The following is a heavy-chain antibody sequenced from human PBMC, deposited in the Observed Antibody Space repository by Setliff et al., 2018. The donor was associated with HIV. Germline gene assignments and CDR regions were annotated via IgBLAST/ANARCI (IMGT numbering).Heavy chain of an antibody. J-gene: IGHJ4*02. V-gene: IGHV3-74*01. CDR2: INSDGSST. CDR1: GFTFSSYW. CDR3: AKAPRGTITADY. Sequence: PGGSLRLSCAASGFTFSSYWMHWVRQAPGKGLVWVSRINSDGSSTSYADSMKGQFTISRDNAKNTLYLQMNSLRAEDMAVYYCAKAPRGTITADYWGQGTLVTVSS. D-gene: IGHD1-20*01.